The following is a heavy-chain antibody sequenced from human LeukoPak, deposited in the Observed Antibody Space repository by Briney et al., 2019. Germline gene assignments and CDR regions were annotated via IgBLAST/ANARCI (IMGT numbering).Heavy chain of an antibody. D-gene: IGHD6-13*01. CDR2: IHPSGST. J-gene: IGHJ6*02. CDR3: ARATPLYSSSWYYYYGMDV. Sequence: SETLSLTCTVSGGSISSGSYYWSWIRQPAGKGLEWIGRIHPSGSTNYNPSLKSRDTISVDRSKNQFSLKLSSVTAADTAVYYCARATPLYSSSWYYYYGMDVWGQGTTVTVSS. V-gene: IGHV4-61*02. CDR1: GGSISSGSYY.